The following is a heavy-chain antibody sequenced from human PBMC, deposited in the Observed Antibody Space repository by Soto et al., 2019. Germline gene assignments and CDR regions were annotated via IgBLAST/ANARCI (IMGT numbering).Heavy chain of an antibody. Sequence: SETLSLTCTVSGGSISSGGYYWSWIRQHPGKGLEWIGYIYYSGSTYYNPSLKSRVTISVDTSKNQFSLKLSSVTAADTAVYYCARLVLFYYDSSGYLEGTDYWGQGTLVTVSS. D-gene: IGHD3-22*01. CDR1: GGSISSGGYY. J-gene: IGHJ4*02. CDR3: ARLVLFYYDSSGYLEGTDY. CDR2: IYYSGST. V-gene: IGHV4-31*03.